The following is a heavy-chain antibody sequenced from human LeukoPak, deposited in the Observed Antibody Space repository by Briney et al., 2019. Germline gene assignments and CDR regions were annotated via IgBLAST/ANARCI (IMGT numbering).Heavy chain of an antibody. CDR1: AFTSSSNG. CDR3: AKDRGYSGYECLTDY. Sequence: GGSLRLSCAASAFTSSSNGMIWVRQDPGKRLEWVSAVSGGGGSTYYADSVKGRFTISRDNSKNKLYLQMKSLRVEDTAVYYCAKDRGYSGYECLTDYWGQGTLVTVSS. D-gene: IGHD5-12*01. J-gene: IGHJ4*02. V-gene: IGHV3-23*01. CDR2: VSGGGGST.